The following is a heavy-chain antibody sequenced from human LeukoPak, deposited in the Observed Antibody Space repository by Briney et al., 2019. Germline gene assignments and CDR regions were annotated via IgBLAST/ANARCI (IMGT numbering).Heavy chain of an antibody. V-gene: IGHV3-66*01. CDR3: ARVANDYYYYYYGMDV. CDR2: IYSGGST. J-gene: IGHJ6*02. Sequence: GGSLRLSCAASGFTVSSNYMSWVRQAPGKGLEWVSVIYSGGSTYYADSVKGRFTISRDNSKNTLYLQMNSLRAEDTAVYYCARVANDYYYYYYGMDVWGQGTTVTVSS. D-gene: IGHD2-21*02. CDR1: GFTVSSNY.